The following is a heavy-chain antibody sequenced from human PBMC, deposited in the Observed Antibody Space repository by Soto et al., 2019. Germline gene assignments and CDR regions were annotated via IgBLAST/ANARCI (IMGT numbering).Heavy chain of an antibody. V-gene: IGHV5-51*01. CDR2: INPRDSDA. J-gene: IGHJ3*02. CDR1: DYTFAAYW. Sequence: PGESLKISCKGFDYTFAAYWIGWVRQMPGKGLEWMGVINPRDSDAKYSPPFEGQVTISADKSINTAFLQWRSLKASDTAMYYCASPEYTQDVWYHTYDIWGQGTMVTDSS. CDR3: ASPEYTQDVWYHTYDI. D-gene: IGHD6-6*01.